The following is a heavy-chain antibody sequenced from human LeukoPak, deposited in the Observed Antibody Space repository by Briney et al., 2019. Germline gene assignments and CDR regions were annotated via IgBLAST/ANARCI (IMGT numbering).Heavy chain of an antibody. CDR1: GFTFSSYS. D-gene: IGHD6-19*01. CDR3: ARSHYSSGWYGDY. CDR2: ISSSSSYI. J-gene: IGHJ4*02. V-gene: IGHV3-21*01. Sequence: GGSLRLSCAASGFTFSSYSMNWVRQAPGKGLEWVSSISSSSSYIYYADSVKGRFTISRDNAKNSLYLQMNSLRAEDTAVYYCARSHYSSGWYGDYWGQGTLVTVSS.